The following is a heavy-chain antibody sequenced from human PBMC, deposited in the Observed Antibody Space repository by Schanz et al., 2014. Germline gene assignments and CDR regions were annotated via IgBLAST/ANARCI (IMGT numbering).Heavy chain of an antibody. J-gene: IGHJ4*02. Sequence: QVQLVQSGAEVKKPGASVKVSCKASGYTFTDYYIHWVRQAPGQGLEWMGWISANSGGTNYAQKFQGRVTMTRDTSMSTAYMELSSLRYDDTAVYYCARDSYSSGWSYFDYWGQGTLVTVSS. V-gene: IGHV1-2*02. CDR1: GYTFTDYY. CDR3: ARDSYSSGWSYFDY. D-gene: IGHD6-13*01. CDR2: ISANSGGT.